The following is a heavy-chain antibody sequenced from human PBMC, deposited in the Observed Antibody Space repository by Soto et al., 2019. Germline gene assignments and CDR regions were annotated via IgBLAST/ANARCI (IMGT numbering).Heavy chain of an antibody. D-gene: IGHD2-8*01. CDR2: IIPYSGKA. CDR3: AIEFRCMVAADVFDI. Sequence: ASVNGSCNASGYIFTSYGISWMRQAPGQGPEWMGWIIPYSGKANYAQKFQGRVTLTTDTSTSTAYMELRSLRSDDTAVYYCAIEFRCMVAADVFDIWVQWTMV. V-gene: IGHV1-18*04. CDR1: GYIFTSYG. J-gene: IGHJ3*02.